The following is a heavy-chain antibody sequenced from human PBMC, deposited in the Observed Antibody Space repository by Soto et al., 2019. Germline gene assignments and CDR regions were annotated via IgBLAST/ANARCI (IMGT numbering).Heavy chain of an antibody. J-gene: IGHJ4*02. CDR2: ISRDTRSI. V-gene: IGHV3-9*01. CDR3: VKDDMTTVAYYFDY. CDR1: AFRFDDYG. D-gene: IGHD4-17*01. Sequence: PGGSLRLSGQVSAFRFDDYGVHWDRQAPGKGMEWIAGISRDTRSISYGASMTGRFTISTDYAKNSLYLQLNSLRADDTAFSYCVKDDMTTVAYYFDYWGQGALVTVSS.